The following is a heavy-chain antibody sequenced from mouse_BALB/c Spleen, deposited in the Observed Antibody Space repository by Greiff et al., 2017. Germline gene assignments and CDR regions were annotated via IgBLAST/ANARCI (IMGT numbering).Heavy chain of an antibody. Sequence: EVKLMESGGGLVQPGGSLRLSCATSGFTFTDYYMSWVRQPPGKALEWLGFIRNKANGYTTEYSASVKGRFTISRDNSQSILYLQMNTLRAEDSATYYCARDSIHYYGYVWFAYWGQGTLVTVSA. J-gene: IGHJ3*01. CDR1: GFTFTDYY. CDR2: IRNKANGYTT. V-gene: IGHV7-3*02. CDR3: ARDSIHYYGYVWFAY. D-gene: IGHD1-2*01.